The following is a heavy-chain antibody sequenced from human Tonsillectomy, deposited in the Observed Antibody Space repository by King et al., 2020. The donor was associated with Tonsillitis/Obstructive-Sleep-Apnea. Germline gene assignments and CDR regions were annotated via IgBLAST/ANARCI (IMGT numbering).Heavy chain of an antibody. Sequence: EVQLVESGGGLVQPGGSLRLSCAASGFTLSSYAMSWVRQAPGKGLEWVATISGSGGSTYYADSVKGRFTISRDTSKNTLYLQMNSLRAEDTAVYYFSKDLGGVIVIVPAASFDFWGQGTLVTVSS. CDR3: SKDLGGVIVIVPAASFDF. J-gene: IGHJ4*02. CDR1: GFTLSSYA. V-gene: IGHV3-23*04. D-gene: IGHD2-2*01. CDR2: ISGSGGST.